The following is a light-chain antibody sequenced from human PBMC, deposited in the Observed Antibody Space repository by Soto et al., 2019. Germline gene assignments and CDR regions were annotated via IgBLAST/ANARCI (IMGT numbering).Light chain of an antibody. J-gene: IGKJ2*03. V-gene: IGKV1-9*01. CDR3: QHLRTYPFS. Sequence: DIQLTQSPSFLSASVGDRVTVSCRASQDISTSLAWFQQKAGKVPQLLVYPASTLQDGVPSRFSGSGSGTDFTLTINNLQAEDFATYYCQHLRTYPFSFGPGTKLDIK. CDR2: PAS. CDR1: QDISTS.